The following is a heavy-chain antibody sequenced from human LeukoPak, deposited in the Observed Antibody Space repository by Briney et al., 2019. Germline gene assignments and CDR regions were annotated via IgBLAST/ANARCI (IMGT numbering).Heavy chain of an antibody. Sequence: TGGSLRLSCAASGFTFGSYWMHWVRQAPGKGLEWVSVIYSGGSTYYADSVKGRFTISRDNSKNTLYLQMNSLRAEDTAVYYCARAFGVALDYWGQGTLVTVSS. CDR1: GFTFGSYW. CDR2: IYSGGST. D-gene: IGHD3-3*01. CDR3: ARAFGVALDY. V-gene: IGHV3-53*01. J-gene: IGHJ4*02.